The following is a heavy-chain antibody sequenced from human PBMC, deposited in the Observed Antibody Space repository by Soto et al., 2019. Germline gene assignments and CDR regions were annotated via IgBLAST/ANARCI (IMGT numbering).Heavy chain of an antibody. Sequence: QVQLVESGGGVVQPGRSLRLSCAASGFTFSSYAMHWVRQAPGKGLEWVAVISYDGSNKYYADSVKGRFTISRDNSKNTLYMQMNSLRAEVTAVYYCARDLWLEMSTIWCDYWGQGTLVTVSS. D-gene: IGHD5-12*01. CDR2: ISYDGSNK. V-gene: IGHV3-30-3*01. CDR1: GFTFSSYA. J-gene: IGHJ4*02. CDR3: ARDLWLEMSTIWCDY.